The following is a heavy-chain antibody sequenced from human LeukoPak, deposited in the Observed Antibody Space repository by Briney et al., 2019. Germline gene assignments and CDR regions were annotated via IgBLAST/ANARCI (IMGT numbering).Heavy chain of an antibody. CDR2: IYPGDSDT. Sequence: GESLKISCKGSGYSFTNYWIGWVRQMPGKGLEWMGIIYPGDSDTRYSPSFQGQVTISADKSISTAYLQWSSLKASDTAMYYCARSEGYSSSWYWFDPWGQGTLVTVSS. J-gene: IGHJ5*02. V-gene: IGHV5-51*01. CDR3: ARSEGYSSSWYWFDP. D-gene: IGHD6-13*01. CDR1: GYSFTNYW.